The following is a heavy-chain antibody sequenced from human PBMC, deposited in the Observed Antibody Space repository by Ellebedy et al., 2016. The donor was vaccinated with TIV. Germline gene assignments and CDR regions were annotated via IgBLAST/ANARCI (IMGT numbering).Heavy chain of an antibody. J-gene: IGHJ2*01. D-gene: IGHD4-17*01. Sequence: GESLKISCKGSEYNFTNYWIGWVRQMPGKGLEWMGIIYPGDSDTRYSPSFQGQVTISADKSISTAFLQWNSLKASDTAMYYCARRGTKGDYVNWYFDLWGRGTLVSVSS. V-gene: IGHV5-51*01. CDR3: ARRGTKGDYVNWYFDL. CDR1: EYNFTNYW. CDR2: IYPGDSDT.